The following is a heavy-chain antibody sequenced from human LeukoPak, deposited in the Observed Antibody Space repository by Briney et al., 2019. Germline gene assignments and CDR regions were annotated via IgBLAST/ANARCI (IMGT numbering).Heavy chain of an antibody. CDR2: IKEDGSET. J-gene: IGHJ5*02. V-gene: IGHV3-7*01. CDR1: GFTFSSYA. CDR3: ARGLERIFNWFDP. Sequence: PGGSLRLSCAASGFTFSSYAMHWVRQAQGKGLEWVAAIKEDGSETYYVDSVKGRFTISRDNAKNSLYLQMNSLRAEDTAVYYCARGLERIFNWFDPWGQGTLVTVSS. D-gene: IGHD2/OR15-2a*01.